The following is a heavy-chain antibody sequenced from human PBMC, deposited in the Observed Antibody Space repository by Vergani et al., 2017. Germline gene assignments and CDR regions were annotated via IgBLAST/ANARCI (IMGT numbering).Heavy chain of an antibody. D-gene: IGHD2-15*01. CDR1: GFTFSSYA. CDR2: ISGSGGST. V-gene: IGHV3-23*04. J-gene: IGHJ6*02. CDR3: ARDRLDCSGGGCYSSFYYYCMDV. Sequence: EVQLVESGGGLVQPGRSLRLSCAASGFTFSSYAMSWVRQAPGKGLEWVSAISGSGGSTYYADSVKGRFTISRDNSKNTLYLQMNSLRAEDTAVYYCARDRLDCSGGGCYSSFYYYCMDVWGQGTTVTVSS.